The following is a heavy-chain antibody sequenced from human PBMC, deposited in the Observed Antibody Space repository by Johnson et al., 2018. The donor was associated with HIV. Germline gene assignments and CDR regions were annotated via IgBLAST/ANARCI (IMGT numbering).Heavy chain of an antibody. J-gene: IGHJ3*02. CDR3: TTEPFAFDI. CDR1: GFTFSNAW. CDR2: ISYDGSNK. Sequence: QVQLVESGGGLVKPGGSLRLSCAASGFTFSNAWMNWVRQAPGKGLEWVAVISYDGSNKYYADSVKGRFTISRDDSKNTLYLQMNSLKTEDTAVYYCTTEPFAFDIWGQGTMVTVSS. V-gene: IGHV3-30*03.